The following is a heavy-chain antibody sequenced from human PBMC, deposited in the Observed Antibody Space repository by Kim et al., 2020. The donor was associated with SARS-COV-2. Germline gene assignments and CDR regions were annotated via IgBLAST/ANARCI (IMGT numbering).Heavy chain of an antibody. CDR3: TTDNEGLWFGDGYFQH. CDR2: IKSKTDGGTT. CDR1: GFTFSNAW. Sequence: GGSLRLSCAASGFTFSNAWMSWVRQAPGKGLEWVGRIKSKTDGGTTDYAAPVKGRFTISRDDSKNTLYLQMNSLKTEDTAVYYCTTDNEGLWFGDGYFQHWGQGTLVTVSS. V-gene: IGHV3-15*01. J-gene: IGHJ1*01. D-gene: IGHD3-10*01.